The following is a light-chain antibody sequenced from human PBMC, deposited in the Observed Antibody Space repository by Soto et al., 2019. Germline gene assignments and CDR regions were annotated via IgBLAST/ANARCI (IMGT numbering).Light chain of an antibody. CDR1: QSVSSSY. V-gene: IGKV3-20*01. J-gene: IGKJ1*01. CDR3: QQYGSSPVT. Sequence: EIVLTQSPGTLYLSPGERATLSCRASQSVSSSYLAWYQQKPGQAPRLLIYGASSRATGIPDRFSGSGSGTDSTLTISRLEPEDFAVYYCQQYGSSPVTFGQGTKVEIK. CDR2: GAS.